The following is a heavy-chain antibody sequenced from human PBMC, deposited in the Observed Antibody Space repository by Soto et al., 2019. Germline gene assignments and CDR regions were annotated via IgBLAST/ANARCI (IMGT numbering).Heavy chain of an antibody. CDR1: GFTFSSYS. J-gene: IGHJ4*02. CDR2: ISSSSSYI. Sequence: GGSLRLSCAASGFTFSSYSMNWVRQAPGKGLEWVSSISSSSSYIYYADSVKGRFTISRDNAKNSLYLQMNSLRAEDTAVYYCARPRRVYYYDSSGSLDYWGQGTLVTVSS. V-gene: IGHV3-21*01. D-gene: IGHD3-22*01. CDR3: ARPRRVYYYDSSGSLDY.